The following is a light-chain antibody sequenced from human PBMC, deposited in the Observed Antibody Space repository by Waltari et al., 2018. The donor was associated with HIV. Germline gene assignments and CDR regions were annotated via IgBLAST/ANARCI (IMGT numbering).Light chain of an antibody. J-gene: IGKJ3*01. V-gene: IGKV4-1*01. CDR2: WAS. CDR1: QSVLYSSNNKNY. Sequence: DIVMTQPPDSLVVSLGERATINCKSSQSVLYSSNNKNYLAWYQQKPGQPPKLLIYWASTRESGVPDRFSGSGSGTDFTLTISSLQAEDVAVYYCQQYYSTPFTFGPGTKVDIK. CDR3: QQYYSTPFT.